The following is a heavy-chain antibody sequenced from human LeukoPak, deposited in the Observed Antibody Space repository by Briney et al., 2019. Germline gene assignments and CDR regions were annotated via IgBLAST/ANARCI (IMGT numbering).Heavy chain of an antibody. J-gene: IGHJ4*02. CDR3: ARDGYYDSSGYYFWFDY. CDR2: IYTSGST. V-gene: IGHV4-4*07. CDR1: GGSISSYY. D-gene: IGHD3-22*01. Sequence: SETLSLTCTVSGGSISSYYWSWIRQPAGKGLEWIGRIYTSGSTNYNLSLKSRVTMSVDTSKNQFSLKLSSVTAADTAVYYCARDGYYDSSGYYFWFDYWGQGTLVTVSS.